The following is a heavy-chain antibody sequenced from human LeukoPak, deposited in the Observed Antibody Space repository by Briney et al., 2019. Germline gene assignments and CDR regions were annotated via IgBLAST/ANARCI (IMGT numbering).Heavy chain of an antibody. CDR1: GYTFTGYY. V-gene: IGHV1-24*01. J-gene: IGHJ4*02. CDR3: ATRGYSYGYDY. D-gene: IGHD5-18*01. Sequence: ASVKVSCKASGYTFTGYYMHWVRQAPGKGLEWMGGFDPEDGETIYAQKFQGRVTMTEDTSTDTAYMELSSLRSEDTAVYYCATRGYSYGYDYWGQGTLVTVSS. CDR2: FDPEDGET.